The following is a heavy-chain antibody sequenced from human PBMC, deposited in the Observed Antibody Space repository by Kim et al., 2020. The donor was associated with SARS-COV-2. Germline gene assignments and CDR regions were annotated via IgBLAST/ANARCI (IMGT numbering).Heavy chain of an antibody. J-gene: IGHJ3*01. CDR3: ARAKYDDVLTAYLDDAFDL. Sequence: GGSLRLSCAASGFTFSTYSMNWVRQAPGKGLEWVSSISGSSNYLYYADSVKGRFTISRDNAKNSLYLQMNSLRAEDSAVYYCARAKYDDVLTAYLDDAFDLWGQGTMVTVSS. CDR2: ISGSSNYL. CDR1: GFTFSTYS. D-gene: IGHD3-9*01. V-gene: IGHV3-21*01.